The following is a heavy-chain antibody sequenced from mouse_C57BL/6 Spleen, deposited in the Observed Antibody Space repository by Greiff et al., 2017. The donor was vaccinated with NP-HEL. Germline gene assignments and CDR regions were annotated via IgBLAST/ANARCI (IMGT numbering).Heavy chain of an antibody. D-gene: IGHD2-10*02. CDR3: ARAYDSYAMDY. CDR2: IYPGDGDT. CDR1: GYAFSSSW. V-gene: IGHV1-82*01. Sequence: VKLQESGPELVKPGASVKISCKASGYAFSSSWMNWVKQRPGKGLEWIGRIYPGDGDTNYNGKFKGKATLTADKSSSTAYMQLSSLTSEDSAVYFCARAYDSYAMDYWGQGTSVTVSS. J-gene: IGHJ4*01.